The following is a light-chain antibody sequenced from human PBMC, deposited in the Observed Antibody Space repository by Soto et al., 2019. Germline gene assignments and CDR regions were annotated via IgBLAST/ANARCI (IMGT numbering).Light chain of an antibody. CDR1: QAIRSA. CDR2: AAS. J-gene: IGKJ3*01. V-gene: IGKV1-17*02. Sequence: IQLTQSPSSLSASVGDRVTITCRASQAIRSALGWYQQKPGKVPKLLIYAASSLQSGVPSRFSGSGSGTDFTLTINNLQPEDFATYYCQQANSFPRTFGPGTKVDIK. CDR3: QQANSFPRT.